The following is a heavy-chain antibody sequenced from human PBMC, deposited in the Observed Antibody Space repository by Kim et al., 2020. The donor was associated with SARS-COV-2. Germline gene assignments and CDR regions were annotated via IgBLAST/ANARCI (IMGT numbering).Heavy chain of an antibody. CDR1: GGSISSYY. V-gene: IGHV4-59*13. Sequence: SETLSLTCTVSGGSISSYYWSWIRQPPGKGLEWIGYIYYGGSTNYNPSLKSRVTISVDTSKNQFSLKLSSLTAADTAADYWARGTALLTSGWSVPYFDY. J-gene: IGHJ4*01. D-gene: IGHD6-19*01. CDR2: IYYGGST. CDR3: ARGTALLTSGWSVPYFDY.